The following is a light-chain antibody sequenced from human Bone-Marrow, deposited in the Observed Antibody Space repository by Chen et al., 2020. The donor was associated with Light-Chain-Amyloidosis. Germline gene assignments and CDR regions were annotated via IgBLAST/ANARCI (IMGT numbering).Light chain of an antibody. CDR1: SASVSTYYS. V-gene: IGLV8-61*01. J-gene: IGLJ3*02. CDR2: STN. Sequence: QTVVTQEPSFSVSPGGTVTLTCGLNSASVSTYYSPSCYKQTPGQAPRMLIYSTNTRSSGVPDRFSGSILENKAALTITGAQADDECDYYCALYVGRGIWLFGGGTRLTVL. CDR3: ALYVGRGIWL.